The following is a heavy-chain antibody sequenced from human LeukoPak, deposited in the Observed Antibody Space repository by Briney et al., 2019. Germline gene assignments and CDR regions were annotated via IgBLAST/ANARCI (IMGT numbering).Heavy chain of an antibody. Sequence: ASVKVSCKASGYTFTGYYMHWVRQATGQGLEWMGWINPNSGGTNYAQKFQGRVTMTRDTSISTAYMELSRLRSDDTAVYYCARGYYDFWSGYPPTTWGQGTLVTVSS. J-gene: IGHJ4*02. V-gene: IGHV1-2*02. CDR3: ARGYYDFWSGYPPTT. D-gene: IGHD3-3*01. CDR2: INPNSGGT. CDR1: GYTFTGYY.